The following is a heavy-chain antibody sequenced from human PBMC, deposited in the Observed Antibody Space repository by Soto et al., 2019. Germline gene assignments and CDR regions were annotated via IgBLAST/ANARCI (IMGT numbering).Heavy chain of an antibody. V-gene: IGHV1-2*02. J-gene: IGHJ6*04. CDR2: INPNSGGT. D-gene: IGHD3-10*01. Sequence: ASVKVSCKASGYTFTGYYMHWVRQAPGQGLEWMGWINPNSGGTNYAQKFQGRVTMTRDTSISTAYMELSRLRSDDTAVYYCAPDYGAKLPSSYYYGMDVWGEVPPVTVYS. CDR1: GYTFTGYY. CDR3: APDYGAKLPSSYYYGMDV.